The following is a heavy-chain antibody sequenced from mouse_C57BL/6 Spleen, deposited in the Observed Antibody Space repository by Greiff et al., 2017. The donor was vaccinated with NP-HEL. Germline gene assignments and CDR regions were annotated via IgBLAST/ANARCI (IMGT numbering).Heavy chain of an antibody. CDR2: INPNNGGT. CDR1: GYTFTDYT. Sequence: EVQLQQSGPELVKPGASVKMSCTASGYTFTDYTMHWVKQSHGKSLEWIGYINPNNGGTSYNQKFKGKATLTVNKSSSTAYMEVRGLTAEDSAVYYCASGLATTVVATDFDYWGQGTTLTVSS. CDR3: ASGLATTVVATDFDY. J-gene: IGHJ2*01. D-gene: IGHD1-1*01. V-gene: IGHV1-22*01.